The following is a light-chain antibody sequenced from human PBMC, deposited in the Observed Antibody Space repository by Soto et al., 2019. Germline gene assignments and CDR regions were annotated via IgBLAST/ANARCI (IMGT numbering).Light chain of an antibody. V-gene: IGLV2-14*01. J-gene: IGLJ1*01. CDR3: SSYTSSSTLDV. Sequence: QSVLAQPASVSGSPGQSITISCTGTSSDVGGYNYVSWYQQHPGKAPKLMIYDVSNRPSGVSNRFSGSKSGNTASLTISGLQAEDEADYYCSSYTSSSTLDVVGTGTNVPV. CDR1: SSDVGGYNY. CDR2: DVS.